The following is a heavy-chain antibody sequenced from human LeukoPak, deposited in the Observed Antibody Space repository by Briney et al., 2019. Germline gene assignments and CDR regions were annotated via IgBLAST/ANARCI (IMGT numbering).Heavy chain of an antibody. CDR3: ARVSPYDFWSGLLQVGSQNWFDP. D-gene: IGHD3-3*01. J-gene: IGHJ5*02. CDR1: GGSFSGYY. V-gene: IGHV4-34*01. Sequence: PSETLSLTCAVYGGSFSGYYWSWIRQPPGKGLEWIGEINHSGSTNYNPSLKSRVTISVDTSKNQFPLKLSSVTAADTAVYYCARVSPYDFWSGLLQVGSQNWFDPWGQGTLVTVSS. CDR2: INHSGST.